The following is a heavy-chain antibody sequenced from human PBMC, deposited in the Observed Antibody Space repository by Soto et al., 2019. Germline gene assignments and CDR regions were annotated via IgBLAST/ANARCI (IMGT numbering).Heavy chain of an antibody. Sequence: SETLSLTCTVSGGSISTYYWSWIRQPPGKGLEWIGYIFHSGSTNYNPSLQSRLTMSVDTSTNQFSLKLSSVTAADTALYYCARHGRHQLVYFDYWGPGTLVTVSS. J-gene: IGHJ4*02. CDR1: GGSISTYY. D-gene: IGHD2-2*01. CDR3: ARHGRHQLVYFDY. V-gene: IGHV4-59*08. CDR2: IFHSGST.